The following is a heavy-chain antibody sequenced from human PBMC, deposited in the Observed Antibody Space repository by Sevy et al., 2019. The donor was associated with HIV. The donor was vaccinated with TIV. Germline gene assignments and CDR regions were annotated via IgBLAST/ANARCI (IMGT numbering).Heavy chain of an antibody. D-gene: IGHD4-17*01. CDR3: TKDPPVYGDFPYGMDV. CDR2: ISHDGGKK. J-gene: IGHJ6*02. V-gene: IGHV3-30*18. CDR1: GFISDDYG. Sequence: GGSLRLSCVGSGFISDDYGMHWVRQAPGKGLEWVALISHDGGKKYYADSVKGRFTISRDNFKNTLYLQMNTLRRDDTAAYFCTKDPPVYGDFPYGMDVWGQGTTVTVSS.